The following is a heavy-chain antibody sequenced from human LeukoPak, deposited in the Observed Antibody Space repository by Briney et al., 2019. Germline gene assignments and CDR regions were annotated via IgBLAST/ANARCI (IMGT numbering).Heavy chain of an antibody. Sequence: KPSETLSLTXTVSGGSISSSSYSWGWIRQPPGKGLEWIGSIYYSGTTYYNPSFKSRVTISVDTSKIQFSLKLSSVAATDTAVYFCARLRFDFWSGYTHPYFDYWGQRTLVTVSS. V-gene: IGHV4-39*01. J-gene: IGHJ4*02. CDR2: IYYSGTT. CDR1: GGSISSSSYS. CDR3: ARLRFDFWSGYTHPYFDY. D-gene: IGHD3-3*01.